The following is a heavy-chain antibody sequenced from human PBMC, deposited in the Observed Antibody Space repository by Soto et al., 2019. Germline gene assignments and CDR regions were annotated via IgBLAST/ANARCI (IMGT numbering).Heavy chain of an antibody. J-gene: IGHJ6*02. V-gene: IGHV4-34*01. CDR3: ARSVYYDFWRGSLYGLDV. Sequence: PSETLSLTCAVYGGSFSGYYWSWIRQPPGKGLEWIGEINHSGSTNYNPSLKRRVTISVDTSKNQFSLKLSSVTAADTAVYYCARSVYYDFWRGSLYGLDVWGQGTTVTVSS. CDR2: INHSGST. D-gene: IGHD3-3*01. CDR1: GGSFSGYY.